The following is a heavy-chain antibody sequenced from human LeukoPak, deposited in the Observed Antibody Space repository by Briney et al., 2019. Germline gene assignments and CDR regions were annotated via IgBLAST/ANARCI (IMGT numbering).Heavy chain of an antibody. D-gene: IGHD2-2*01. J-gene: IGHJ6*02. Sequence: ASVKVSCKASGYTFTSYDINWVRQATGQGLEWMGWMNPNSGNTGYAQKFQGRVTIAADESTGTAYMELSSLRSEDTAVYYCARRPAQLRLKRYYYYGMDVWGQGTTVTVSS. V-gene: IGHV1-8*01. CDR2: MNPNSGNT. CDR1: GYTFTSYD. CDR3: ARRPAQLRLKRYYYYGMDV.